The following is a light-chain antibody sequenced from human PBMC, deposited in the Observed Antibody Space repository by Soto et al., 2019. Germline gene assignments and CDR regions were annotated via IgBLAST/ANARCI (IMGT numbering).Light chain of an antibody. V-gene: IGKV3-20*01. CDR2: GAS. Sequence: EIGLTQSPATLSLAPGDRANLSCRASQSVSTKNLAWYQQKPGQAPRLLIFGASSRATGISDRFSGSGSGTDLSLTISILEPEDFAVYYCQQFGSSPPYTFGQGTKVQIK. CDR1: QSVSTKN. CDR3: QQFGSSPPYT. J-gene: IGKJ2*01.